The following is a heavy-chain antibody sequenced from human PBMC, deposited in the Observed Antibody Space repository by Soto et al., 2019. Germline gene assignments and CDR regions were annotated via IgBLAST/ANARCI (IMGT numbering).Heavy chain of an antibody. Sequence: QVQLVQSGAEVKKPGASVKVSCKASGYTFSSYRISWVRQAPGQGPEWMGWIHAYNGDTKYAQKFQDRLIMTTDTSTSTAYMELRSLTSDDTAVYYCARAYYGDDDYWGQGTLVTVSS. J-gene: IGHJ4*02. D-gene: IGHD4-17*01. CDR3: ARAYYGDDDY. CDR1: GYTFSSYR. CDR2: IHAYNGDT. V-gene: IGHV1-18*01.